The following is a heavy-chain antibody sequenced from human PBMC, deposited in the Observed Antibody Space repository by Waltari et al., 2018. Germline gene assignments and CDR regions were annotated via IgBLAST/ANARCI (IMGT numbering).Heavy chain of an antibody. CDR2: INPKNGDT. CDR1: GYSFTDSH. Sequence: QVQLVQSGTEVKKPGASVKVSCQASGYSFTDSHLHGVRQTPGQGLEWLGWINPKNGDTGYAQNFLGRVTMTRDTSINTVYMDLSGLRSDDTAVFYCARDPGPIVGAPDYWGQGTLVTVSS. D-gene: IGHD1-26*01. CDR3: ARDPGPIVGAPDY. J-gene: IGHJ4*02. V-gene: IGHV1-2*02.